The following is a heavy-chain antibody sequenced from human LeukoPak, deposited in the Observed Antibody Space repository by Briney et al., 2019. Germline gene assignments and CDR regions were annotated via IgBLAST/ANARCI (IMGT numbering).Heavy chain of an antibody. D-gene: IGHD3-10*01. J-gene: IGHJ4*02. CDR1: GFTFSSCA. Sequence: GGSLRLSCAASGFTFSSCAMTWVRQAPGKGLEWVSGITSSGTNTYYAGSVKGRVTISRDNSKNTLFLQMNSLRAEDTAVYYCVKAIVSGAYYRTDFWGQGTLVTVAS. CDR2: ITSSGTNT. V-gene: IGHV3-23*01. CDR3: VKAIVSGAYYRTDF.